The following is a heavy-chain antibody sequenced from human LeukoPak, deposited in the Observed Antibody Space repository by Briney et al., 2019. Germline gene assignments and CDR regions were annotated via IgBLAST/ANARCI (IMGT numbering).Heavy chain of an antibody. D-gene: IGHD6-6*01. Sequence: GGSLRLSCTASGFTFTNHGMTWVRQAPGKGLEWVSAIAIGADTTYYADSVKGRFTISRDNSKSTLYLQMNGLRVEDTGIYYCAKEIRPNDYWGQGTLVTVST. CDR3: AKEIRPNDY. CDR1: GFTFTNHG. V-gene: IGHV3-23*01. J-gene: IGHJ4*02. CDR2: IAIGADTT.